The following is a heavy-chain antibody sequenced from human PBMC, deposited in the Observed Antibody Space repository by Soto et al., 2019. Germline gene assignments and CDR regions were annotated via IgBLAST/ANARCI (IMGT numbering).Heavy chain of an antibody. Sequence: QITLKESGPTLVRPTQTLTLTCTFSGFSLSTSGLGVGWIRQPPGKALEWLALIYWNDDKRYSPSLKARLTITKDTSKIQVVLTMTNMDPVDTATYYCAHRPSGWYLFDYWGQGTLVTVSS. CDR3: AHRPSGWYLFDY. CDR1: GFSLSTSGLG. V-gene: IGHV2-5*01. J-gene: IGHJ4*02. D-gene: IGHD6-19*01. CDR2: IYWNDDK.